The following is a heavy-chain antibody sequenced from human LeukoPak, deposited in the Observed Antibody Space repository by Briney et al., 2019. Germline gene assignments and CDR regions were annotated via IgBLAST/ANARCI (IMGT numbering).Heavy chain of an antibody. Sequence: PGGSLRLSCAASGFTFSTYWMHWVRQAPGKGLGWVSRVSSDGRNTNYADSVKGRFPISRDNAKHTLQLQMNSVRAEDTAEYYCASEGQLVQSGGPDSWGQGTLVTVSS. J-gene: IGHJ4*02. V-gene: IGHV3-74*01. CDR1: GFTFSTYW. D-gene: IGHD6-6*01. CDR2: VSSDGRNT. CDR3: ASEGQLVQSGGPDS.